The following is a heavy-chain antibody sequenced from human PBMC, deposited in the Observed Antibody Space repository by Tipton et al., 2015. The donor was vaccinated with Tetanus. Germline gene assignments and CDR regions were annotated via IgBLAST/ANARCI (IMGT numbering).Heavy chain of an antibody. CDR1: GYTFTGYY. Sequence: QMQLVQSGAEVKKPGASVKVSCKASGYTFTGYYMHWVRQAPGQGLEWMGWINPNSGSTNYAQKLQGRVTMTRDTSISTAYMELSRLRSDDTAVYYCARAYYYDSSGYYPGWVKSYYYYGMDVWGQGTTVTVSS. CDR2: INPNSGST. J-gene: IGHJ6*02. V-gene: IGHV1-2*02. D-gene: IGHD3-22*01. CDR3: ARAYYYDSSGYYPGWVKSYYYYGMDV.